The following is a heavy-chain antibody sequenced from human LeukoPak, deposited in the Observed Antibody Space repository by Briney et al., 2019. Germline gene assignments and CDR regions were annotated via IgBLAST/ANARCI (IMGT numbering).Heavy chain of an antibody. CDR3: AKDIQTWPRFPDY. J-gene: IGHJ4*02. V-gene: IGHV3-23*01. CDR2: ISDSGSTA. CDR1: GFTFSNYA. D-gene: IGHD5-12*01. Sequence: GGSLRLSCGASGFTFSNYAMSWVRQAPGKGLEWASGISDSGSTAFYADSVKGRFTISRDNPKSTLYLQMNSLRAEDTAVYYCAKDIQTWPRFPDYWGQGTLVTVSS.